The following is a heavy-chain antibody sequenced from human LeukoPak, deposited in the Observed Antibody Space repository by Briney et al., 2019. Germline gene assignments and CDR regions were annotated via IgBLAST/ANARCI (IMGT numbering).Heavy chain of an antibody. Sequence: SETLSLTCTVSGGSISSYYWSWIRQPAGKGLEWIGRIYTSGSTNYNPPLKSRVTMSVDTSKNQFSLRLSSVTAADTAVYYCARVSHVVFAFDIWGQGTMVTVSS. J-gene: IGHJ3*02. CDR1: GGSISSYY. CDR3: ARVSHVVFAFDI. CDR2: IYTSGST. V-gene: IGHV4-4*07. D-gene: IGHD2-8*02.